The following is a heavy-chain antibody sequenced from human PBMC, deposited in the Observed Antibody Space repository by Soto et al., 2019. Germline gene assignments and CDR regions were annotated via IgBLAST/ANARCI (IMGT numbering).Heavy chain of an antibody. D-gene: IGHD3-10*01. CDR2: FNPIFETA. J-gene: IGHJ6*02. V-gene: IGHV1-69*01. CDR3: TRGITLIRGVIPPGYYYGMDV. Sequence: QVQLVQSGAEVTKPGSSVKVSCKASGGTFSSYAISWVRQAPGQGLEWMGGFNPIFETANYAQKFQGRVTITADESTNTAYMDLGSLRSEDTAVYYCTRGITLIRGVIPPGYYYGMDVWGQGTTVAVSS. CDR1: GGTFSSYA.